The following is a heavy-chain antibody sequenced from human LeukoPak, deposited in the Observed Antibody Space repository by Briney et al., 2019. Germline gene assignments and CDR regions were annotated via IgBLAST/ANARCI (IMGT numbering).Heavy chain of an antibody. Sequence: ASVKVSCKASGFTFTGYYIHWVRQAAGQGLEWMGWINPNSGGTNYAQKFQGRVTMTRDTSISTAYMELSRLRSDDTAVYYCAREDVRQQYEVDWGQGTLVTVSS. V-gene: IGHV1-2*02. CDR2: INPNSGGT. CDR3: AREDVRQQYEVD. J-gene: IGHJ4*02. CDR1: GFTFTGYY. D-gene: IGHD6-13*01.